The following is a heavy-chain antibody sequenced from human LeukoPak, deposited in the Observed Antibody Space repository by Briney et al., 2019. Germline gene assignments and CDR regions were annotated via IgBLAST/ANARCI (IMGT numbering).Heavy chain of an antibody. J-gene: IGHJ4*02. D-gene: IGHD6-13*01. Sequence: PGGSLRLSCAASGFTFSSYGMHWVRQAPGKGLEWVAVIWYDGSNKYYADSVKGRFTISRDNSKNTLYLQMNSLRAEDTAVYYFAKEIGDSSSLLIDYLGQGTLVNVSS. V-gene: IGHV3-33*06. CDR1: GFTFSSYG. CDR2: IWYDGSNK. CDR3: AKEIGDSSSLLIDY.